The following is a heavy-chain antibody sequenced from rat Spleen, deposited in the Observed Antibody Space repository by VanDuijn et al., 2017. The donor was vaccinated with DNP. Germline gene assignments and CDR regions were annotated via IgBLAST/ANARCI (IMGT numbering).Heavy chain of an antibody. CDR1: GFTFSDYY. V-gene: IGHV5-7*01. CDR2: ISYDGSGT. CDR3: AKPDD. Sequence: EVQLVESGGDLVQPGRSLKLFCAASGFTFSDYYMAWVRQAPTKGLEWVATISYDGSGTYYRDSVKGRFTISRDNVKSTLYLQMDSLRSEDTATYYCAKPDDWGQGTLVTVSS. J-gene: IGHJ3*01.